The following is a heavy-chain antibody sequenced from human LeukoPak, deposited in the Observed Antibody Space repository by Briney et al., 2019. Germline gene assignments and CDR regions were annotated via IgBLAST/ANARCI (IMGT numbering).Heavy chain of an antibody. V-gene: IGHV4-30-4*08. CDR3: ARESGTTGTSDAFDI. CDR1: GGSFSGYY. Sequence: PSETLSLTCAVYGGSFSGYYWSWIRQPPGKGLEWIGYIYYSGSTYYNPSLKSRVTISVDTSKNQFSLKLSSVTAADTAVYYCARESGTTGTSDAFDIWGQGTMVTVSS. D-gene: IGHD1-1*01. CDR2: IYYSGST. J-gene: IGHJ3*02.